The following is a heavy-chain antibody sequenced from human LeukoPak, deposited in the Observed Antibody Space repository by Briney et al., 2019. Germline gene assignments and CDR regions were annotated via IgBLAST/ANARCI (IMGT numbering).Heavy chain of an antibody. J-gene: IGHJ4*02. CDR3: ASLFGGVTTFDY. CDR2: ISSSSSYI. Sequence: PGGSLRLSCAASGFTFSSYSMNWVRQAPGKGLEWVSSISSSSSYIYYADSVKGRFTISRDNARNSLYLQMSSLRAEDTAVYYCASLFGGVTTFDYGGQGALVTVSS. D-gene: IGHD1-1*01. CDR1: GFTFSSYS. V-gene: IGHV3-21*06.